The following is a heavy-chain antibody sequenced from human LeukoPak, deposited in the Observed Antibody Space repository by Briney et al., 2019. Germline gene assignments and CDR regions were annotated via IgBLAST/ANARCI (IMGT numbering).Heavy chain of an antibody. J-gene: IGHJ6*03. D-gene: IGHD4-11*01. CDR3: ARATVNENYYYYMDV. V-gene: IGHV1-8*03. CDR2: MNPNSGNT. Sequence: ASVKVSCKASGYTFTSYDINWVRQATGQGLEWMGWMNPNSGNTGYAQKFQGRVTITRNTSISTAYMELSSLRSEDTAVYYCARATVNENYYYYMDVWGKGTTVTVSS. CDR1: GYTFTSYD.